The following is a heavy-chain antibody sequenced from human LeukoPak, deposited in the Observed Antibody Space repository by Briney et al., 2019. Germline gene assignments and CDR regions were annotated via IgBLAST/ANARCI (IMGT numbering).Heavy chain of an antibody. J-gene: IGHJ3*02. D-gene: IGHD3-22*01. V-gene: IGHV1-46*01. CDR2: IYPRDGST. Sequence: ASVKVSCKASGYTFTSNYIHWVRQAPGQGLEWMGMIYPRDGSTSYAQKFQGRVTMTRDTSISTAYMELSRLRSDDTAVYYCARDNKYDSSGYLRAGRAFDIWGQGTMVTVSS. CDR3: ARDNKYDSSGYLRAGRAFDI. CDR1: GYTFTSNY.